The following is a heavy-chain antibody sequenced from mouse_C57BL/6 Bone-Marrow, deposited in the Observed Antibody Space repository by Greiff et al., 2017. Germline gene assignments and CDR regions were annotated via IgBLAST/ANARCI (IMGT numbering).Heavy chain of an antibody. D-gene: IGHD2-1*01. CDR1: GYTFTTYP. CDR3: ARGGNYGGYYFDY. V-gene: IGHV1-47*01. J-gene: IGHJ2*01. CDR2: FHPYNDDT. Sequence: VKLVESGAELVKPGASVKMSCKASGYTFTTYPMEWMKQNHGKSLEWIGNFHPYNDDTKYNEKFKGKATLTVEQSSSTVYLELSRLTSDDSAVYYCARGGNYGGYYFDYWGQGTTLTVSA.